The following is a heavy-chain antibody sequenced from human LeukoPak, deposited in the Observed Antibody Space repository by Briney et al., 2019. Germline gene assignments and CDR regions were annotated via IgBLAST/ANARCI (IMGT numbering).Heavy chain of an antibody. Sequence: PSETLSLTCTVSGGSISSSSYYWGWIRQPPGKGLEWIGSIYYSGSTYYNPSLKSRVTISVDTSKNQFSLKLSSVTAADTAVYYCARISSSTEYYYYMDVWGKGTTVTVSS. V-gene: IGHV4-39*01. CDR3: ARISSSTEYYYYMDV. CDR1: GGSISSSSYY. J-gene: IGHJ6*03. CDR2: IYYSGST. D-gene: IGHD6-6*01.